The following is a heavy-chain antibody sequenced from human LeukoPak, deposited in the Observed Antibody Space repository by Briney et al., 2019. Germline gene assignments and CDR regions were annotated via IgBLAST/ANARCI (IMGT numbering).Heavy chain of an antibody. V-gene: IGHV4-39*01. Sequence: SETLSLTCTVSGGSISSSSYYWGWIRQPPGKGLEWIGSIYYSGSTYYNPSLKSRVTISVDTSKNQFSLKLSSVTAADTAVYYCARHVDIVVVPAELPNNWFDPWGQGTLVTVSS. CDR3: ARHVDIVVVPAELPNNWFDP. J-gene: IGHJ5*02. CDR2: IYYSGST. CDR1: GGSISSSSYY. D-gene: IGHD2-2*01.